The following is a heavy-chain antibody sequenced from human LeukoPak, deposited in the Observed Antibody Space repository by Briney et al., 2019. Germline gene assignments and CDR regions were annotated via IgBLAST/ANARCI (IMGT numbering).Heavy chain of an antibody. V-gene: IGHV3-9*03. Sequence: PGRSLRLSCAASGFTFDDYPMHWVRQAPGKGLEWVSDISWNSGSIGYADSVKGRFTISRDNAKNSLYLQMNSLRPEDMALYYCARGMVRDLPPPNYHYYMDVWGKGTTVTVSS. CDR1: GFTFDDYP. CDR3: ARGMVRDLPPPNYHYYMDV. J-gene: IGHJ6*03. D-gene: IGHD3-10*01. CDR2: ISWNSGSI.